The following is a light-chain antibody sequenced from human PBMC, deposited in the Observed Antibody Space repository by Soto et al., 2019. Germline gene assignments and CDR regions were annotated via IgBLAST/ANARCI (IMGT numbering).Light chain of an antibody. CDR3: QHYGDGLWT. V-gene: IGKV4-1*01. CDR2: CGS. Sequence: SMNNSYLAWYHQKPGQSPNLLIYCGSTRASHFPDRFSGNGSRTNFTLTINKLQAEDLSVYYCQHYGDGLWTFGQVTKVDIK. CDR1: SMNNSY. J-gene: IGKJ1*01.